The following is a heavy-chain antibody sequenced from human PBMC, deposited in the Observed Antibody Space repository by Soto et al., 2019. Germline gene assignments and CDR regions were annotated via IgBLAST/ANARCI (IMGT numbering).Heavy chain of an antibody. V-gene: IGHV3-33*01. CDR2: IWYDGSNK. CDR1: GFTFSSYG. CDR3: ARDRRGSPTWY. Sequence: QVQLVESGGGVVQPGRSLRLSCAASGFTFSSYGMHWVRQAPGKGLEWVAVIWYDGSNKYYADSVKGRFTISRDNSKNTLYLQMNSLRAEDTAVYYWARDRRGSPTWYWGQGTLVTVSS. D-gene: IGHD1-26*01. J-gene: IGHJ4*02.